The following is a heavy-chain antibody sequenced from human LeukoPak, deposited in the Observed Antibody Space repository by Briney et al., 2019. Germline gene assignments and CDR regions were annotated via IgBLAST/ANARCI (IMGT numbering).Heavy chain of an antibody. V-gene: IGHV3-7*01. D-gene: IGHD3-9*01. CDR1: GFTFSSYW. CDR3: ARDASAGYRGRIDY. Sequence: GGSLRLSCAASGFTFSSYWMSWVRQAPGKGLEWVANIKQDGSEKYYVDSVKGRFTISRDNAKNSLYLQMNSLRAEDTAVYYCARDASAGYRGRIDYWGQGTLVTVSS. J-gene: IGHJ4*02. CDR2: IKQDGSEK.